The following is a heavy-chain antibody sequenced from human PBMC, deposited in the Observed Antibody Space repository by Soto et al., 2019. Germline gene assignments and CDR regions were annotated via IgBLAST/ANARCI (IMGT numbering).Heavy chain of an antibody. Sequence: GGSLRLSCAASGFTFSDYAMTWVRQAPGRGLDWVSCINGGGDITYYADSVKGRFTISRDNSKNTLYLQMNSLRAEDAAAYYCARAPSYSISWLDYWGLGTMVTVYS. CDR1: GFTFSDYA. J-gene: IGHJ4*02. CDR3: ARAPSYSISWLDY. V-gene: IGHV3-23*01. CDR2: INGGGDIT. D-gene: IGHD6-13*01.